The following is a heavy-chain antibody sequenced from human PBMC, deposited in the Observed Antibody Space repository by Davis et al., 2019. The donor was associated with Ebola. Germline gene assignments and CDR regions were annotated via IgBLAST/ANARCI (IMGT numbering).Heavy chain of an antibody. D-gene: IGHD6-19*01. CDR1: GYSFTVDA. J-gene: IGHJ4*02. CDR3: ARDSYRGGWYSGMDY. CDR2: INTGTGNR. Sequence: AASVKVSCKASGYSFTVDAIHWVRQAPGQGLEWMGWINTGTGNRQYSEKFQGRVTITRDRDATTVYMEVSSLTSKDTAVYYCARDSYRGGWYSGMDYWGQGTLVTVSS. V-gene: IGHV1-3*04.